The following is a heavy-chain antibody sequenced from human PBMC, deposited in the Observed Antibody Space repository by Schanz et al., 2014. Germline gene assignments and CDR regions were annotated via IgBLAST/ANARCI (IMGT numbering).Heavy chain of an antibody. V-gene: IGHV3-53*01. CDR2: LYTGGST. CDR3: GRAPPLVRGIAGWFGP. J-gene: IGHJ5*02. D-gene: IGHD3-10*01. Sequence: EVQLVESGGGLIHPGGSLRLSCAVSGFTVSTNYMTWVRQAPGKGLECVSVLYTGGSTFYAESGRGRFFISRDSSKNTFFLHMNSLRAEATAVYYGGRAPPLVRGIAGWFGPWGQGSLVTVSS. CDR1: GFTVSTNY.